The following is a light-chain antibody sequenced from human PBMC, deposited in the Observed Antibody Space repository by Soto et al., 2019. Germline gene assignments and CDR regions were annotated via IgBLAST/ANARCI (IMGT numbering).Light chain of an antibody. CDR3: AAWDDSLNGVL. Sequence: QSVLTQPPSASGTPGQRVTISCSGSTTNIGSKTVNWYQQLPGTAPKLLIYSSSQRPSGVPGRFSGSKSGTSASLAISGLQSEDEADYYCAAWDDSLNGVLFGGGTKVTVL. V-gene: IGLV1-44*01. CDR1: TTNIGSKT. CDR2: SSS. J-gene: IGLJ2*01.